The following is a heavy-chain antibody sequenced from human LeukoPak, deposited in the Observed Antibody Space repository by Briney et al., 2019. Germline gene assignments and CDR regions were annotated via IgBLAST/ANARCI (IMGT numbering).Heavy chain of an antibody. CDR2: ISSSGSTI. CDR3: ARAEPGIAVAGTFYYYYGMDV. J-gene: IGHJ6*02. V-gene: IGHV3-48*03. D-gene: IGHD6-19*01. Sequence: GGSLRLSCAASGFTFSSYEMNWVRQAPGKGLEWVSYISSSGSTIYYADSVKGRFTISRDNAKNSLYLQKNSLRAEDTAVYYCARAEPGIAVAGTFYYYYGMDVWGQGTTVTVSS. CDR1: GFTFSSYE.